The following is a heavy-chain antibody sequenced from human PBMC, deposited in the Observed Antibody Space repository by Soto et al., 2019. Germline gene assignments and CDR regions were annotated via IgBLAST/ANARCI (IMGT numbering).Heavy chain of an antibody. CDR3: ARAPYYYDSSGYCLDS. D-gene: IGHD3-22*01. V-gene: IGHV4-30-4*01. CDR1: GGSISSGDYY. J-gene: IGHJ4*02. Sequence: SETLSLTCTVSGGSISSGDYYWSWIRQPPGKGLEWIGYIYYSGRTYYNTSLKSQVSKSVDTSKNQFSLRLSSVTAANTAVYYCARAPYYYDSSGYCLDSWGQGTLVTVSS. CDR2: IYYSGRT.